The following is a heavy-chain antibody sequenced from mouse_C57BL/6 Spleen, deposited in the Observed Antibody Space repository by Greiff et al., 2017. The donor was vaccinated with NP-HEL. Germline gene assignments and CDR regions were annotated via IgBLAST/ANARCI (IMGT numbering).Heavy chain of an antibody. D-gene: IGHD1-1*01. Sequence: EVQLQQSGPELVKPGASVKISCKASGYSFTGYYMHWVKQSSEKSLEWIGEINPSTGGTSYNQKFKGKATLTVDKSSSTAYMQLKSLTSEDSAVYYCARGRTTVVGDAMDYWGQGTSVTVSS. V-gene: IGHV1-43*01. J-gene: IGHJ4*01. CDR1: GYSFTGYY. CDR3: ARGRTTVVGDAMDY. CDR2: INPSTGGT.